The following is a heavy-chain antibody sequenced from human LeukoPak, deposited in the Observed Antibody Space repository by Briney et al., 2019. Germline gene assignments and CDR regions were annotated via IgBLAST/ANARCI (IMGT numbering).Heavy chain of an antibody. CDR1: GGSISSSSYY. V-gene: IGHV4-39*07. CDR2: IYYSGST. CDR3: ARDRAPHIVVVTANYFDY. J-gene: IGHJ4*02. Sequence: SETLSLTCTVSGGSISSSSYYWGWIRQPPGKGLEWIGSIYYSGSTYYNPSLKSRVTISVDTSENQFSLKLSSVTAADTAVYYCARDRAPHIVVVTANYFDYWGQGTLVTVSS. D-gene: IGHD2-21*02.